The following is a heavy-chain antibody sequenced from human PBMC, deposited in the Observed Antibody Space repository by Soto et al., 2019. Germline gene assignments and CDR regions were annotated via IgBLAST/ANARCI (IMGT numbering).Heavy chain of an antibody. CDR3: ARSRDGYNLYFDY. Sequence: QVQLQESGPGLVKPSQTLSLTCTVSGGSISSGDYYWSWIRQPPGKGLEWIGYIYYSGSTYYNPSHKSRVTISVDSYSNQFSLKLSSVTAADTAVYYCARSRDGYNLYFDYWGQGTLVTVSS. V-gene: IGHV4-30-4*01. J-gene: IGHJ4*02. D-gene: IGHD1-1*01. CDR2: IYYSGST. CDR1: GGSISSGDYY.